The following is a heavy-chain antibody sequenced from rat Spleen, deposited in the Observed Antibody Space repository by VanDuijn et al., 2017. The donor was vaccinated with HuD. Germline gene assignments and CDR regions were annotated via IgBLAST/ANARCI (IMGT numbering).Heavy chain of an antibody. Sequence: EVQLVESGGGLVQPGRSMKLSCAASGFTFSNYYMAWVRQAPTKGLAWVAAISYEGSSTYYGDSVRGRFTISRDNAENTVYLQMNRRRSEDTATYYCATGDTEPWGQGVMVTVSS. V-gene: IGHV5-22*01. CDR2: ISYEGSST. J-gene: IGHJ2*01. CDR3: ATGDTEP. CDR1: GFTFSNYY. D-gene: IGHD1-11*01.